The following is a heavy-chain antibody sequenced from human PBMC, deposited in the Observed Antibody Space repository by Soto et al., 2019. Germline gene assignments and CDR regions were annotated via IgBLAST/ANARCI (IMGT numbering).Heavy chain of an antibody. Sequence: SETLSLTCTVSGGSIISYYWSWIRQPPGKGLEWIGYIYYSGSTNYNPSLKSRVTISVDTSKNQFSLKLSSVTAADTAVYYCARGDYDSSGYFHYWGQGTLVTVSS. CDR3: ARGDYDSSGYFHY. CDR2: IYYSGST. D-gene: IGHD3-22*01. CDR1: GGSIISYY. J-gene: IGHJ4*02. V-gene: IGHV4-59*01.